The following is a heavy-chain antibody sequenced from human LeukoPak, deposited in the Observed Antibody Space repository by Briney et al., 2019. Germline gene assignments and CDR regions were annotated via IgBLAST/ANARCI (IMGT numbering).Heavy chain of an antibody. CDR1: GYTFTSYG. CDR2: ISAYNGNT. V-gene: IGHV1-18*01. Sequence: ASVKVSCNASGYTFTSYGISWGRQAPGQGLEWMGWISAYNGNTNYAQKLQGRVTMTTDTSTSTAYMELRSLRSDDTAVYYCARVIIAAAGRYWYFDLWGRGTLVTVSS. D-gene: IGHD6-13*01. CDR3: ARVIIAAAGRYWYFDL. J-gene: IGHJ2*01.